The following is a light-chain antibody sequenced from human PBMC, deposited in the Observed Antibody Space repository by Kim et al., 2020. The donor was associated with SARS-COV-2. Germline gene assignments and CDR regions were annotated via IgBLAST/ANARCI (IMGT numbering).Light chain of an antibody. CDR2: SNK. Sequence: GQRVTISCAGSSSNIGSNTVNWYQQLPGTAPKLLIYSNKQRPSGVPDRFSGSKSGTSASLAIGGLQSEDEADYYCAAWDESLNAVVFGGGTQLTVL. J-gene: IGLJ2*01. V-gene: IGLV1-44*01. CDR3: AAWDESLNAVV. CDR1: SSNIGSNT.